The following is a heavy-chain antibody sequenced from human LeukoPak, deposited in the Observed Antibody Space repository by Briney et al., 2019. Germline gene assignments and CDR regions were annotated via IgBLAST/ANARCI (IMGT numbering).Heavy chain of an antibody. Sequence: SETLSLTCAVYGGSFSGYYWSWIRQPPGKGLEWIGYIYYSGSANYNPSLKSRVTTSINTSKNQFSLKLSSVTAADTAVYYCARTGGDYPNWYFDLWGRGTLVTVSS. CDR3: ARTGGDYPNWYFDL. D-gene: IGHD2-21*02. CDR1: GGSFSGYY. V-gene: IGHV4-59*12. CDR2: IYYSGSA. J-gene: IGHJ2*01.